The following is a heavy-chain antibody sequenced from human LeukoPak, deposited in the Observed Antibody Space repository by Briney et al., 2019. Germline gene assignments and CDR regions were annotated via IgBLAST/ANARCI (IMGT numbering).Heavy chain of an antibody. Sequence: SETLSLTCTVSGGSFTDYFWGWIRQPPGKGLEWIGSIYYSGRTFYNPSLKNRVSILDTSEGQFSLNLDSVTAADTAVYFCTRDRAHGTQDYWGQGTLVTVS. CDR1: GGSFTDYF. J-gene: IGHJ4*02. CDR2: IYYSGRT. V-gene: IGHV4-39*07. D-gene: IGHD1-26*01. CDR3: TRDRAHGTQDY.